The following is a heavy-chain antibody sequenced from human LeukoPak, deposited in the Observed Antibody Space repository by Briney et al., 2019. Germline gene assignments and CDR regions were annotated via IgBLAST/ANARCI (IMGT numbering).Heavy chain of an antibody. CDR3: AREGYSSHHPDAFDI. V-gene: IGHV3-30-3*01. CDR1: GFTFSSYT. Sequence: GGSLRLSCAASGFTFSSYTMHWVRQAPGKGLEWVAIISYDGFSKYYADSVKGRITISRDNSKNTLYLQMNSLRAEDTAVYYCAREGYSSHHPDAFDIWGQGTMVTVSS. CDR2: ISYDGFSK. D-gene: IGHD6-13*01. J-gene: IGHJ3*02.